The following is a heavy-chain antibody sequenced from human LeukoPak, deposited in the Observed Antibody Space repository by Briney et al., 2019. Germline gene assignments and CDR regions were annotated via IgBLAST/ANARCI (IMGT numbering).Heavy chain of an antibody. J-gene: IGHJ4*02. V-gene: IGHV1-18*01. Sequence: ASVKVSCKASGYTFTSYGISWVRQAPGQGLEWMGWISAYNGNTNYAQKLQGRVTMTTDTSTGTAYMELRSLRSDDTAVYYCARNYYDFWSGYYPNLDYRGQGTLGPVSS. D-gene: IGHD3-3*01. CDR3: ARNYYDFWSGYYPNLDY. CDR1: GYTFTSYG. CDR2: ISAYNGNT.